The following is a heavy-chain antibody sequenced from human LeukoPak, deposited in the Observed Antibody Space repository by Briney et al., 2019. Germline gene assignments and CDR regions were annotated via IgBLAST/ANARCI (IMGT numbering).Heavy chain of an antibody. CDR2: IDPSDSYT. CDR1: GYSFTTYW. V-gene: IGHV5-10-1*01. D-gene: IGHD1-26*01. J-gene: IGHJ4*02. CDR3: AIHGGGSYYYFDY. Sequence: GESLRISCKGSGYSFTTYWISWVRQMPGKGLEWMGRIDPSDSYTNYSPSFQGHVTISADNSISTVYLQWSSLKASDTAKYYCAIHGGGSYYYFDYWGQGALVTVSA.